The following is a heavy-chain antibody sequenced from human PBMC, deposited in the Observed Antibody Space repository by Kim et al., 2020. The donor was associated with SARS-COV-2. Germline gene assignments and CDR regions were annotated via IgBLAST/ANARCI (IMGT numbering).Heavy chain of an antibody. CDR3: AREHIVVVPAAIEEGYYYYYGMDV. J-gene: IGHJ6*02. V-gene: IGHV1-46*01. Sequence: ASVKVSCKASGYTFTSYYMHWVRQAPGQGLEWMGIINPSGGSTSYAQKFQGRVTMTRDTSTSTVYMELSSLRSEDTAVYYCAREHIVVVPAAIEEGYYYYYGMDVWGQGTTVTVSS. CDR1: GYTFTSYY. D-gene: IGHD2-2*01. CDR2: INPSGGST.